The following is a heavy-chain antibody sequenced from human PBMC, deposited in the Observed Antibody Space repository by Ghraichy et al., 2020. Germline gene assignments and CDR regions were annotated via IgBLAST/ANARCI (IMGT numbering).Heavy chain of an antibody. J-gene: IGHJ4*02. D-gene: IGHD3-3*01. CDR2: IYPSGST. CDR1: RASISNFF. Sequence: SQTLSLTCTVSRASISNFFWTWLRQPPGKGLEWIGYIYPSGSTKYNPSLKSRVTLSADTSKNQFSLKMTSVSAADTAVYYCARYYDFWSGSLPVYFDHWGQGILVTVSS. CDR3: ARYYDFWSGSLPVYFDH. V-gene: IGHV4-4*09.